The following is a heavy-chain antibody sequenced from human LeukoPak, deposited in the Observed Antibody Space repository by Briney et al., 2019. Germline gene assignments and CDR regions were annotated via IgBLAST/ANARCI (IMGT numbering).Heavy chain of an antibody. D-gene: IGHD6-13*01. Sequence: SETLSLTCTVSGGSISSSSYYWGRIRQPPGKGLEWIGSIHYSGSTYYNPSLKSRVTISVDTSKNQFSLKLSSVTAADTAVYYCARRPYSSSWYGVDYWGQGTLVTVSS. CDR3: ARRPYSSSWYGVDY. CDR1: GGSISSSSYY. J-gene: IGHJ4*02. V-gene: IGHV4-39*01. CDR2: IHYSGST.